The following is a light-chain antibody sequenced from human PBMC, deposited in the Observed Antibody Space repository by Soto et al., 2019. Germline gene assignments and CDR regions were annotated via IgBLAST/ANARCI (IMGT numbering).Light chain of an antibody. Sequence: IQMTQSPSSLSASVGDRVTITCRASQGIRNDLGWYQQKPGKAPKLLIYAASTLKSGVPSRFSASGSGTEFTLIISSLQHDDFATYYCQQYTSYSWTFGQGTKVDIK. J-gene: IGKJ1*01. CDR2: AAS. CDR1: QGIRND. V-gene: IGKV1-17*01. CDR3: QQYTSYSWT.